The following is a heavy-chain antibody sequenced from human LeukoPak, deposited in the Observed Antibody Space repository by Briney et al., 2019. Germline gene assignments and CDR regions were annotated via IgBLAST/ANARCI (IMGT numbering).Heavy chain of an antibody. CDR3: ASRIAVAGTGRSYYFDY. CDR2: IYYSGST. V-gene: IGHV4-59*05. J-gene: IGHJ4*02. D-gene: IGHD6-19*01. Sequence: SETLSLTCTVSGGSISSYYWSWIRQPPGKGLEWIGSIYYSGSTYYNPSLKSRVTISVDTSKNQFSLKLSSVTAADTAVYYCASRIAVAGTGRSYYFDYWGQGTLVTVSS. CDR1: GGSISSYY.